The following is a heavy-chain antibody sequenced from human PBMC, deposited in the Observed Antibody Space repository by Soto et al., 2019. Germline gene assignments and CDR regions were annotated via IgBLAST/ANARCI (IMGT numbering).Heavy chain of an antibody. CDR2: IIPIFGTA. CDR3: ATVKDWNYAGMDV. J-gene: IGHJ6*02. CDR1: GGTFSSYA. Sequence: SVKVSCKASGGTFSSYAISWVRQAPGQGLEWMGGIIPIFGTANYAQKFQGRVTMTRNTSISTAYMELSSLRSEDTAVYYCATVKDWNYAGMDVWGQGTTVTVSS. D-gene: IGHD1-1*01. V-gene: IGHV1-69*05.